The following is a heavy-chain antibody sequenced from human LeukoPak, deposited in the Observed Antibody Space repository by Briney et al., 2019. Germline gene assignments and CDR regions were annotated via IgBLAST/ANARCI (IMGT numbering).Heavy chain of an antibody. CDR2: INHSGST. D-gene: IGHD5-12*01. CDR3: ARDGDSEMATIHGFDY. CDR1: GGSFSGYY. J-gene: IGHJ4*02. Sequence: PSETLSLTRAVYGGSFSGYYWSWIRQPPGKGLEWIGEINHSGSTNYNPSLKSRVTISVDTSKNQFSLKLSSVTAADTAVYYCARDGDSEMATIHGFDYWGQGTLVTVSS. V-gene: IGHV4-34*01.